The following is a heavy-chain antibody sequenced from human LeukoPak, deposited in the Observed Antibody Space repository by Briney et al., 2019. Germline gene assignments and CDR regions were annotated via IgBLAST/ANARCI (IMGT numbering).Heavy chain of an antibody. CDR3: ARQQQLLDY. CDR2: IYYSGST. V-gene: IGHV4-39*01. J-gene: IGHJ4*02. CDR1: GGSISSSSYY. Sequence: KPSETLSLTCPVSGGSISSSSYYWGWIRQPPGKGLEWIGSIYYSGSTYYNPSLKSRVTISVDTSKNQFSLKLSSVTAADTAVYYCARQQQLLDYWGQGTLVTVSS. D-gene: IGHD6-13*01.